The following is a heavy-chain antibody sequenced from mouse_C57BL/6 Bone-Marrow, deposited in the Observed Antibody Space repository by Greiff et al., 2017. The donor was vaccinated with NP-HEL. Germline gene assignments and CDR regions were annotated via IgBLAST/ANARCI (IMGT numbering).Heavy chain of an antibody. CDR1: GYTFTDYY. J-gene: IGHJ2*01. D-gene: IGHD5-2*01. Sequence: VQLQESGAELVRPGASVKLSCKASGYTFTDYYINWVKQRPGQGLEWIARIYPGSGNTYYNEKFKGKATLTADKSSSTAYMQLSSLTSEDSAVYFCARGEYGYYFDYWGQGTTLTVSS. CDR3: ARGEYGYYFDY. V-gene: IGHV1-76*01. CDR2: IYPGSGNT.